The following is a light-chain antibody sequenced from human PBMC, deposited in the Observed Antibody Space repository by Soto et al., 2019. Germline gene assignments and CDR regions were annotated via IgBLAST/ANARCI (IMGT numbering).Light chain of an antibody. CDR2: LNSDGSH. V-gene: IGLV4-69*01. CDR1: SGHSSYA. Sequence: QPVLTQSPSASASLGASVKLTCTLSSGHSSYAIAWHQQQPEEGPRYLMKLNSDGSHSKGDGIPDRFSGSSSGAERYLTISSLQSEDEADYYCQTWGTGSVVFGGGTKLTVL. CDR3: QTWGTGSVV. J-gene: IGLJ2*01.